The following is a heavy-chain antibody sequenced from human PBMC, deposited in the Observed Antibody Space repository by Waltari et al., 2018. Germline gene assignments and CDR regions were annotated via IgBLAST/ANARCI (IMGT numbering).Heavy chain of an antibody. Sequence: QVQLQESGPGLVKPSQTLSLTCTVSGGSISSGSYSWSWIRQPAGKGLEWIGRIYTSGGTNYSPTLKSRVTIAVDTSKNQFSLKLSSVTAADTAVYYCAREPTGIVVVQTVRWGQGTLVTVSS. D-gene: IGHD3-22*01. CDR1: GGSISSGSYS. CDR2: IYTSGGT. V-gene: IGHV4-61*02. J-gene: IGHJ4*02. CDR3: AREPTGIVVVQTVR.